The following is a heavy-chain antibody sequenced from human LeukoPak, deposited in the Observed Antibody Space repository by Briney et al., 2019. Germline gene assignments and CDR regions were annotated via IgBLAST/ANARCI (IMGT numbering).Heavy chain of an antibody. J-gene: IGHJ5*02. CDR3: ARGGDGYSVIRFDP. Sequence: GWSLRLSCAASGFAFRTYGMHWVRQAPGKGLEWVAVIWSDGSTTYYADSVKGRFTVSRDNSKNTLSLQMNSLRAEDTAVYYCARGGDGYSVIRFDPWGQGTLVTVSS. CDR2: IWSDGSTT. V-gene: IGHV3-33*01. D-gene: IGHD5-24*01. CDR1: GFAFRTYG.